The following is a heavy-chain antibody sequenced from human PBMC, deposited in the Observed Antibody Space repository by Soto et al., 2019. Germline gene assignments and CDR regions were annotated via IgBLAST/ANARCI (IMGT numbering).Heavy chain of an antibody. J-gene: IGHJ4*02. V-gene: IGHV3-74*01. CDR1: RFTFSSYW. CDR3: ARDGPEGCLEWFRLYYFDY. CDR2: INSDGSST. Sequence: LRLSCAASRFTFSSYWMHWVRQAPGKGLVWVSRINSDGSSTNYADSVKGRFTISRDKAKNTLYLQMNSLRAEDTAVYYCARDGPEGCLEWFRLYYFDYCGQGTLVTVSS. D-gene: IGHD3-3*01.